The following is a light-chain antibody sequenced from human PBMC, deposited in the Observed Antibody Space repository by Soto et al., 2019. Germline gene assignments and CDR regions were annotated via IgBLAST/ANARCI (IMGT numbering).Light chain of an antibody. CDR3: QPYNNWPIT. J-gene: IGKJ5*01. Sequence: EIGMTQSPATLSVSPGERATLSCRASQSISSNLAWYQQKPGQAPRLLIYGASTRASGIPVRFSGSGSGTEFTLTITSLQSEDFAAYYCQPYNNWPITFGKGTRLEIK. V-gene: IGKV3-15*01. CDR2: GAS. CDR1: QSISSN.